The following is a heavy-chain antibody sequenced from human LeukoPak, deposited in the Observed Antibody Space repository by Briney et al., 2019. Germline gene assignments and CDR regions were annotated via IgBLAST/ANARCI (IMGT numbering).Heavy chain of an antibody. D-gene: IGHD4-23*01. CDR3: ARVTGTGGPYWYFDL. J-gene: IGHJ2*01. CDR2: IYYSGST. V-gene: IGHV4-59*12. Sequence: SETLSLTCTVSGVSISSYYWSWIRQPPGKGLEWIGYIYYSGSTNYNPSLKSRVTISVDTSKNQFSLKLSSVTAADTDVDYFARVTGTGGPYWYFDLWGRGTLVTVSS. CDR1: GVSISSYY.